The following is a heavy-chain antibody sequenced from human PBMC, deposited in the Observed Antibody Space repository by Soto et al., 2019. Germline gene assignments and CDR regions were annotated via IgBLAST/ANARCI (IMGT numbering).Heavy chain of an antibody. CDR2: ISGSADGT. V-gene: IGHV3-23*01. CDR1: GFTFDSYA. D-gene: IGHD3-3*01. J-gene: IGHJ3*01. Sequence: EVKLLESGGGLAQPRGSLRLSCVGSGFTFDSYAISWVRQAPGKGLQWISAISGSADGTDYAHSVKGRFTISRDNSRNTVHLQMDSLRVEDTALYYCAKDTVGGYSFWSGYYSDGLDVWGQGTMVTVSS. CDR3: AKDTVGGYSFWSGYYSDGLDV.